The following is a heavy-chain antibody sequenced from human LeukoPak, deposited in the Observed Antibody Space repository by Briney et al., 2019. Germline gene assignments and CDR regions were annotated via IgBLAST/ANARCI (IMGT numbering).Heavy chain of an antibody. CDR2: IKQDGSEK. CDR1: GFSFSTYS. V-gene: IGHV3-7*01. D-gene: IGHD3-10*01. CDR3: ARNQLWFGEFGAFDI. Sequence: PGGPLSLSCAASGFSFSTYSMSWFRQAPGRGLKGVANIKQDGSEKYYVDSVKGRFTISRDNAKNSLYLQMNSLRAEDTAVYYCARNQLWFGEFGAFDIWGQGTMVTVSS. J-gene: IGHJ3*02.